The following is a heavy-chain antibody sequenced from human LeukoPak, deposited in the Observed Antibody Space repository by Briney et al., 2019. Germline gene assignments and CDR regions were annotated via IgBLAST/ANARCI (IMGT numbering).Heavy chain of an antibody. CDR2: FSASGGST. V-gene: IGHV3-23*01. J-gene: IGHJ4*02. CDR3: AKAPTATVVFFES. Sequence: GGSLRLSCAASGLPLSSYAMSWVRQAPGKGLEWVSSFSASGGSTYYADSVKGRFTISRDNSKNIMFLQMNSLRAEDTAIYYCAKAPTATVVFFESWGQGSLVTVSS. D-gene: IGHD4-23*01. CDR1: GLPLSSYA.